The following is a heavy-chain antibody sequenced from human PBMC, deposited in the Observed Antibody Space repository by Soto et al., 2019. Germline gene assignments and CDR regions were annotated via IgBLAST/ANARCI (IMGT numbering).Heavy chain of an antibody. Sequence: QVQLQQWGAGLLKPSETLSLTCAVYGGSFSGYYWTWIRQPPGTGLEWIGEINHSGSTNYHPSLKSRVTISVDTSKIPFSLKLTSVTAEDTAVYYCARDKITGLFDYWGQGTLVTVSS. D-gene: IGHD2-8*02. CDR2: INHSGST. J-gene: IGHJ4*02. CDR1: GGSFSGYY. CDR3: ARDKITGLFDY. V-gene: IGHV4-34*01.